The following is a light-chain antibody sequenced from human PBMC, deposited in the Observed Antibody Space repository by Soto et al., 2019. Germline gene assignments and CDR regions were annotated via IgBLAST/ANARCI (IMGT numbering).Light chain of an antibody. CDR2: GAS. V-gene: IGKV3-20*01. CDR1: QSVSSSF. CDR3: QQYDSSPWT. Sequence: ESVLTQSPGTLSLSPGERATLSCRASQSVSSSFLAWYQLKPGQAPRLLIYGASSRATGIPDRFSGSGSGTDFTLTISRLEPDDFAVYYCQQYDSSPWTFGQGTKVEIK. J-gene: IGKJ1*01.